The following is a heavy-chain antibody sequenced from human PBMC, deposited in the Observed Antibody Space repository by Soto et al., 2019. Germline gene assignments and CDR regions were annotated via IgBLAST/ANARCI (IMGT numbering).Heavy chain of an antibody. V-gene: IGHV4-30-4*01. CDR2: IYYSGTT. CDR1: GGSISSGDYY. CDR3: PRPLIPLWPHYYYGMDV. Sequence: SETLSLTCTVSGGSISSGDYYWSWIRQPPGKGLEWIGYIYYSGTTYYNPSLKSRVTISVDTSKNQFSLKVSSVTAADTAVYYSPRPLIPLWPHYYYGMDVWGQGNTVTVSS. J-gene: IGHJ6*02. D-gene: IGHD3-16*01.